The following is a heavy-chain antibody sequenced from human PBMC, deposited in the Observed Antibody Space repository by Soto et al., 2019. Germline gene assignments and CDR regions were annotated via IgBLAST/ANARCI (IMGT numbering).Heavy chain of an antibody. CDR3: ARWVEVSLDYFDS. CDR1: VASLTSGLYF. CDR2: ISYSGTT. Sequence: SETLSLTCSVSVASLTSGLYFWVWIRQTPGKGLEWIGSISYSGTTYSNPSLKSRLTMSLDTSKNHFSLKLTSVTAADTAVYYCARWVEVSLDYFDSWGQGIPVTVPQ. J-gene: IGHJ4*02. V-gene: IGHV4-39*02. D-gene: IGHD6-6*01.